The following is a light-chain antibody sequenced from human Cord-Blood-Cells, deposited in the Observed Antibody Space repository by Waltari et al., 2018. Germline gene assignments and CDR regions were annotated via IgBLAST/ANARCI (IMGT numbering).Light chain of an antibody. V-gene: IGKV1-39*01. Sequence: DIQMTQSPSSLSASVGDRVTITCRASQSISSYLNWYQQKPGKAPKLLIYAASSLQSGVPSRFSGSGSGTDFTLTISSLQPEEFATDDCQQSYSTPFTFGPGTKVDIK. J-gene: IGKJ3*01. CDR1: QSISSY. CDR3: QQSYSTPFT. CDR2: AAS.